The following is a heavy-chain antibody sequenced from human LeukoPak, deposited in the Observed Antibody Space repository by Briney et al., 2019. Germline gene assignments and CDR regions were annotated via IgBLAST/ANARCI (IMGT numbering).Heavy chain of an antibody. D-gene: IGHD4-17*01. CDR2: INPNSGGT. CDR3: ARGSSTVTTAFDY. V-gene: IGHV1-2*04. CDR1: GYTFTGYY. J-gene: IGHJ4*02. Sequence: ASVKVSCKASGYTFTGYYMHWVRQAPGQGLEWMGWINPNSGGTNYAQKFQGWVTMTRDTFISTAYMELSRLRSDDTAVYYCARGSSTVTTAFDYWGQGTLVTVSS.